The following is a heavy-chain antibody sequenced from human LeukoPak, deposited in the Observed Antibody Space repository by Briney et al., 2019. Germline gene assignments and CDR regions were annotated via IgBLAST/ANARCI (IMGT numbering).Heavy chain of an antibody. D-gene: IGHD4-17*01. Sequence: GGSLRLSCAASGFTFSSYGIHWVRQAPGKGLEWVAVIWYDGSNKYYADSVKGRFTISRDNSKNTLYLQMNSLRAEDTAVYYCASSRIDYGDYDLDPWGQGTLVTVSS. V-gene: IGHV3-33*01. CDR3: ASSRIDYGDYDLDP. J-gene: IGHJ5*02. CDR1: GFTFSSYG. CDR2: IWYDGSNK.